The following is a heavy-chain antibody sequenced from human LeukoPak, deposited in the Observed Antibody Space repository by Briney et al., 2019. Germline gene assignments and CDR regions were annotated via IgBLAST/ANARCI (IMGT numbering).Heavy chain of an antibody. V-gene: IGHV4-34*01. CDR2: INHSGST. CDR3: ASTERCSTTCPLDY. D-gene: IGHD2-2*01. Sequence: TSETLSLTCAVYGGSFRGYYWSWIRQPPGKGLEWIGDINHSGSTNYNPSLKSRVTISLDTSMKKFSLKLNSVTAADTAVYYCASTERCSTTCPLDYWGQGTLVTVSS. CDR1: GGSFRGYY. J-gene: IGHJ4*02.